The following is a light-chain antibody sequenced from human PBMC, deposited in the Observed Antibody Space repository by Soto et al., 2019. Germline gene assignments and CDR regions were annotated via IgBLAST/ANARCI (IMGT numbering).Light chain of an antibody. Sequence: EIVLTQSPATLSLSPGDTATLSCRASQSVSRYLACYQQKPGQAPRLLIYDASNRATGIPARFSGSGSGTDFTLTIGSLEPEDFAVYYCQHRSNWPRTFGQGTKVEIK. V-gene: IGKV3-11*01. CDR2: DAS. J-gene: IGKJ2*01. CDR3: QHRSNWPRT. CDR1: QSVSRY.